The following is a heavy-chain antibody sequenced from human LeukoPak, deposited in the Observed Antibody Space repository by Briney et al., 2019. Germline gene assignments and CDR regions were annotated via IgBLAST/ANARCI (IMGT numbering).Heavy chain of an antibody. D-gene: IGHD6-19*01. CDR1: GFTVSSNY. Sequence: GGSLRLSCAASGFTVSSNYMSWVRQAPGKGLEWVSVIYSGGSTYYADSVKGRFTISRDNAKNSLYLQMNSLRAEDTAVYYCARDSPDLVQAVAGSGYFDYWGQGTLVTVSS. CDR2: IYSGGST. J-gene: IGHJ4*02. V-gene: IGHV3-66*01. CDR3: ARDSPDLVQAVAGSGYFDY.